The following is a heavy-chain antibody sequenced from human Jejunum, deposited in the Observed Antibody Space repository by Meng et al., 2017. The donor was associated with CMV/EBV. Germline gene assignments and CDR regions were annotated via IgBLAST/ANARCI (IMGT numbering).Heavy chain of an antibody. D-gene: IGHD2-8*02. V-gene: IGHV1-2*02. CDR1: GYSFTDYY. J-gene: IGHJ4*01. CDR2: ISPNTGAT. CDR3: ARDPGGSSPVFDY. Sequence: QVQLVQSGDDVKNPGASVKVSCRASGYSFTDYYIHWVRQAPEQGLEWMGWISPNTGATNFAQNFQGRVTMTRDTSVSATYMELSSLTSDDTAVYFCARDPGGSSPVFDYWGQGTLVTVSS.